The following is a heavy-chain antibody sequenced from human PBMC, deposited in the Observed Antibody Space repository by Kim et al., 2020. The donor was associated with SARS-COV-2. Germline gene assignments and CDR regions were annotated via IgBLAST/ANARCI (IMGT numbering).Heavy chain of an antibody. CDR1: GGSFSGYY. D-gene: IGHD2-2*02. J-gene: IGHJ5*02. CDR3: ARGHCSSTSCYIPRGGWFEP. Sequence: SETLSLTCAVYGGSFSGYYWSWIRQPPGKGLEWIGEINHSGSTNYNPSLKSRVTISVDTSKNQFSLKLSSVTAADTAVYYCARGHCSSTSCYIPRGGWFEPWGQGTLVTVSS. CDR2: INHSGST. V-gene: IGHV4-34*01.